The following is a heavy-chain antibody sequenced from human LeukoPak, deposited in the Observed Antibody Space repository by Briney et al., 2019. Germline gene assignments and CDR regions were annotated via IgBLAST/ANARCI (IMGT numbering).Heavy chain of an antibody. D-gene: IGHD3-16*01. CDR1: GFTFSSYA. J-gene: IGHJ4*02. CDR2: ISGSGGST. V-gene: IGHV3-23*01. Sequence: PGGSLRLSCAASGFTFSSYAMSRVRQAPGKGLEWVSAISGSGGSTYYADSVKGRFTISRDNSRNTLYLQMNSPRAEDTAVYYCAKDDYAVWVYWGQGTLVTVSS. CDR3: AKDDYAVWVY.